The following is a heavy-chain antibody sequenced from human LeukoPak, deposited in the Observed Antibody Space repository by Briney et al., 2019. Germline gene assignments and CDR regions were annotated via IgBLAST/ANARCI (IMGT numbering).Heavy chain of an antibody. Sequence: GGSLRLSCAASGFTFSSYSMNWVRRAPGKGLEWVSYISSSSSTIYYADSVKGRFTISRDNAKNSLYLQMNSLRAEDTAVYYCARDRFLEWSHPRDAFDIWGQGTMVTVSS. V-gene: IGHV3-48*01. CDR3: ARDRFLEWSHPRDAFDI. CDR2: ISSSSSTI. J-gene: IGHJ3*02. CDR1: GFTFSSYS. D-gene: IGHD3-3*01.